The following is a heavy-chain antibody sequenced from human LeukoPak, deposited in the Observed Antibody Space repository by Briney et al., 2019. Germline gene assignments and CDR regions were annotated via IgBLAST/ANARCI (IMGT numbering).Heavy chain of an antibody. J-gene: IGHJ3*02. CDR1: GFTFSSYE. Sequence: PGRSLRLSCAASGFTFSSYEMNWVRQAPGKGLEWVSYISSSGSNIYYADSVKGRFTISRDNAKNSLYLQMNSLRAEDTAVYYCARASGERWLQSDAFDIWGQGTMVTVSS. D-gene: IGHD5-24*01. CDR3: ARASGERWLQSDAFDI. V-gene: IGHV3-48*03. CDR2: ISSSGSNI.